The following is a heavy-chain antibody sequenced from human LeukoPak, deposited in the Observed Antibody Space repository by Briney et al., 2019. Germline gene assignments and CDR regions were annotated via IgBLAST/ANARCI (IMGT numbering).Heavy chain of an antibody. V-gene: IGHV1-18*04. Sequence: ASVKVSCKASGYTFTGYYMHWGRQAPGQGLEWMGWISGDNGNTNYAQKFQGRVTMTTDTSTSTAYMELRSLRSDDTAVYYCARESRLVRGGIDYWGQGTLVTVSS. CDR2: ISGDNGNT. CDR1: GYTFTGYY. D-gene: IGHD6-19*01. CDR3: ARESRLVRGGIDY. J-gene: IGHJ4*02.